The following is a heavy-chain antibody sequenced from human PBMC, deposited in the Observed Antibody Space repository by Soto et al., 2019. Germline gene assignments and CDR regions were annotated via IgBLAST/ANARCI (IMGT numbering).Heavy chain of an antibody. CDR1: GGSISSSNW. D-gene: IGHD3-3*02. CDR3: ARVLGNDAFDI. CDR2: IYHSGST. V-gene: IGHV4-4*02. J-gene: IGHJ3*02. Sequence: SETLSLTCAVSGGSISSSNWWSWVRQPPGKGLERIGKIYHSGSTNYNPSLKSRVTISVDKSKNQFSLKLSSVTAADTAVYYCARVLGNDAFDIWGQGTMVTVSS.